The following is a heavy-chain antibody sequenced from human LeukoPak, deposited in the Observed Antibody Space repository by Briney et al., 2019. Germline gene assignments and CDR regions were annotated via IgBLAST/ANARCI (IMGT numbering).Heavy chain of an antibody. CDR3: ARRGGSYYYFDF. Sequence: GESLKISRKVSGYSFTSYWIGWVRQMPGKGLEWMGIIYPGDSDTVYSPSFEGQVTISADRSISTTYLQWSSLKASDTAMYYCARRGGSYYYFDFCGQGTLVTVSS. D-gene: IGHD1-26*01. V-gene: IGHV5-51*01. J-gene: IGHJ4*02. CDR2: IYPGDSDT. CDR1: GYSFTSYW.